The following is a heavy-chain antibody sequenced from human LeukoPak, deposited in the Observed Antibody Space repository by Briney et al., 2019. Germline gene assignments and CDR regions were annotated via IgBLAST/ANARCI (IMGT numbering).Heavy chain of an antibody. D-gene: IGHD2-15*01. CDR1: GFTFSTYS. CDR3: ARFVVVVAATLDY. CDR2: ISSGSGNI. Sequence: PGGSLRLSCEASGFTFSTYSLNWVRQAPGKGLEWVADISSGSGNIYYADSVKGRFTISRDNAENSLYLQMSSLRAEDTAVYYCARFVVVVAATLDYWGQGTLVTVSA. J-gene: IGHJ4*02. V-gene: IGHV3-48*04.